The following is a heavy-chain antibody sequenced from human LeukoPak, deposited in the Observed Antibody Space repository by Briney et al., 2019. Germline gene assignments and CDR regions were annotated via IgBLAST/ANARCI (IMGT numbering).Heavy chain of an antibody. CDR2: IYHSGST. CDR1: GGSISSGGYS. J-gene: IGHJ4*02. Sequence: SETPSLTCAVSGGSISSGGYSWSWIRQPPGKGLEWIGYIYHSGSTYYNPSLKSRVTISVDRSKNQFSLKLSSVTAADTAVYYCARSLGYSIGSFDYWGQGTLVTVSS. V-gene: IGHV4-30-2*01. CDR3: ARSLGYSIGSFDY. D-gene: IGHD3-22*01.